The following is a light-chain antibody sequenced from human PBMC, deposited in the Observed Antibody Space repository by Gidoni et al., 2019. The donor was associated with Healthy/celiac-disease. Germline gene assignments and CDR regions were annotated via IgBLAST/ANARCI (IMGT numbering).Light chain of an antibody. CDR2: DAS. V-gene: IGKV3-11*01. J-gene: IGKJ5*01. Sequence: LVLTQSPATLSLSPVERATLSCRASQSVSSYLAWYQQKPGQAPRLLIYDASNRATGIPARFSGSGSGTDFTLTISSLEPEDFAVYYCQQRSNWPPITFGQGTRLEIK. CDR3: QQRSNWPPIT. CDR1: QSVSSY.